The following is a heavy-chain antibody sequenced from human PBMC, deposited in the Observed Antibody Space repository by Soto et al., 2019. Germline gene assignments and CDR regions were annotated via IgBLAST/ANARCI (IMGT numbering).Heavy chain of an antibody. CDR3: AREGLVGAHDY. V-gene: IGHV3-30-3*01. Sequence: GGSLRLSCAASGFTFSSYAMHWVRQAPGKGPEWVAVISYDGSNKYYADSVKGRFTISRDNSKNTLYLQMNSLRAEDTAVYYCAREGLVGAHDYWGQGTLVTVSS. CDR2: ISYDGSNK. D-gene: IGHD1-26*01. CDR1: GFTFSSYA. J-gene: IGHJ4*02.